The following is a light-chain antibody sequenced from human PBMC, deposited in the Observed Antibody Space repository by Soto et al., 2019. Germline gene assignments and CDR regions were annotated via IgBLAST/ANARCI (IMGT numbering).Light chain of an antibody. CDR3: QQSYNTPLT. Sequence: DIQMTQSPSSLSASVGDRVTISCRASQTIFNYLNWYQQKPGKAPNLLIYAASSLQTGVPSRFSGSGSGTDFTLTISSLQPEDFATYYCQQSYNTPLTFGGGTRVEIK. CDR2: AAS. CDR1: QTIFNY. J-gene: IGKJ4*01. V-gene: IGKV1-39*01.